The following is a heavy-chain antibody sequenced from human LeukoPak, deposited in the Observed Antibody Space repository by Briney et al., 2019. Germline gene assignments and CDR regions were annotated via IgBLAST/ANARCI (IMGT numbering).Heavy chain of an antibody. J-gene: IGHJ4*02. CDR2: ISSSSSYI. CDR1: GFTFSSYN. V-gene: IGHV3-21*01. CDR3: ARDSGGSCLAY. D-gene: IGHD2-15*01. Sequence: KPGGSLRLSCAASGFTFSSYNMNWVRQAPGKGLKRVSSISSSSSYIYYADSVKGRFTISRDNAKNSLYLQMNSLRAEDTAVYYCARDSGGSCLAYWGQGTLVTVSS.